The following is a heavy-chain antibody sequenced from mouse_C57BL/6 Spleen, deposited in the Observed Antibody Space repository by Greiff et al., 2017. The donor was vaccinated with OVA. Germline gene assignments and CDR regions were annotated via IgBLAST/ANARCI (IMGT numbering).Heavy chain of an antibody. D-gene: IGHD1-1*01. CDR1: GFTFSSYA. Sequence: EVKLVESGGGLVKPGGSLKLSCAASGFTFSSYAMSWVRQTPEKRLEWVATISDGGSYTYYPDNVKGRFTISRDNAKNNLYLQMSHLKSEDTAMYYCARDVTTVVARYFDVWGTGTTVTVSS. J-gene: IGHJ1*03. V-gene: IGHV5-4*01. CDR3: ARDVTTVVARYFDV. CDR2: ISDGGSYT.